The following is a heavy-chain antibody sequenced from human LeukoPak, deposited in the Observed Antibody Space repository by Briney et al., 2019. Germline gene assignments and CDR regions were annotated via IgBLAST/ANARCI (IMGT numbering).Heavy chain of an antibody. Sequence: GASVKVSCKASGYTFTGYYMHWVRQAPGQGLEWMGRINPNSGGTNYAQKFQGRVTMTRDTSISTAYMELSRLRSDDTAVYYCARAQPVGYDSSGYYTPPLDWGQGTLVTVSS. CDR1: GYTFTGYY. CDR2: INPNSGGT. CDR3: ARAQPVGYDSSGYYTPPLD. V-gene: IGHV1-2*06. J-gene: IGHJ4*02. D-gene: IGHD3-22*01.